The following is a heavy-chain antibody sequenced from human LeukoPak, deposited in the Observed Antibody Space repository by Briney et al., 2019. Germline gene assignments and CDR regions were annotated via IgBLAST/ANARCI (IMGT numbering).Heavy chain of an antibody. CDR3: ARGHGYY. Sequence: ASVKVSCKTSGYTFRSYEINWVRQATGRGLEWMGWTNPNSDNTGYAEKFQGRVTLTSNTSISTAYMELSSLRSEDTAVYYCARGHGYYWGQGTLVTVSS. D-gene: IGHD3-16*01. J-gene: IGHJ4*02. CDR1: GYTFRSYE. CDR2: TNPNSDNT. V-gene: IGHV1-8*02.